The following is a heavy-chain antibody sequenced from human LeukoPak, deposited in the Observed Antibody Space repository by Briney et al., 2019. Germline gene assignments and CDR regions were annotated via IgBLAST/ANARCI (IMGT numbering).Heavy chain of an antibody. CDR3: ARDGELRIQYAFDI. CDR1: GGSISSGDYY. Sequence: PSETLSLTCTVSGGSISSGDYYWSWIRQPPGKGLEWIGYIYYSGSTYYNPSLKSRVTISVDTSKNQFSLKLSSVTAAETAVYYCARDGELRIQYAFDIWGQGTMVTVSS. D-gene: IGHD1-26*01. CDR2: IYYSGST. J-gene: IGHJ3*02. V-gene: IGHV4-30-4*01.